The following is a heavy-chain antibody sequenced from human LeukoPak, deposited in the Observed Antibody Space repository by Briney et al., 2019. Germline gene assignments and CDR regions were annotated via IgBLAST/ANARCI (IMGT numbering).Heavy chain of an antibody. D-gene: IGHD3-22*01. J-gene: IGHJ4*02. Sequence: ASVKVSCKASGCTFTGYYMHWVRQAPGQGLEWMGWINPNSGGTNYAQKFQGRVTMTRDTSISTAYMELSRLRSDDTAVYYCARLGIYYDSSGYQFDYWGQGTLVTVSS. V-gene: IGHV1-2*02. CDR1: GCTFTGYY. CDR2: INPNSGGT. CDR3: ARLGIYYDSSGYQFDY.